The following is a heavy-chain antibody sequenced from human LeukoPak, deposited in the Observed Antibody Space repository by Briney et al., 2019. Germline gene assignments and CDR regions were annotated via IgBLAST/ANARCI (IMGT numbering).Heavy chain of an antibody. CDR3: ARDLGQYYDTSDNWFDP. Sequence: GGSLRLSCAASGFTFSSYAMSWVRQAPGKGLEWVSAISGSGGSTYYADSVKGRSTISRDNAKNTLNLQMNSLRAEDTAVYYCARDLGQYYDTSDNWFDPWGQGTLVTVSS. J-gene: IGHJ5*02. V-gene: IGHV3-23*01. CDR2: ISGSGGST. CDR1: GFTFSSYA. D-gene: IGHD3-22*01.